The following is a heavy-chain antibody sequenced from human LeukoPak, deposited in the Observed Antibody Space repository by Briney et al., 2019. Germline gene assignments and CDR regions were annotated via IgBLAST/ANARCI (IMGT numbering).Heavy chain of an antibody. CDR3: ARELRFLEWLSIGDYYYYMDV. Sequence: SETLSLTCTVSGGSISSGSYYWSWIRQPAGKGLEWIGRIYTSGGTNYNPSLKSRVTISVDTSKNQFSLKLSSVTTADTAVYYCARELRFLEWLSIGDYYYYMDVWGKGTTVTVSS. CDR1: GGSISSGSYY. J-gene: IGHJ6*03. D-gene: IGHD3-3*01. V-gene: IGHV4-61*02. CDR2: IYTSGGT.